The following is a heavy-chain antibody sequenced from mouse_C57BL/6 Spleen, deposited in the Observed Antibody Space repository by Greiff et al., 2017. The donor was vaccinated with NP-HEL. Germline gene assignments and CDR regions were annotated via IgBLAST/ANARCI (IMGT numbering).Heavy chain of an antibody. V-gene: IGHV7-3*01. CDR1: GFTFTDYY. CDR2: IRNKANGYTT. Sequence: EVHLVESGGGLVQPGGSLSLSCAASGFTFTDYYMSWVRQPPGKALEWLGFIRNKANGYTTEYSASVKGRFTISRDNSQSILYLQMNALRAEDSATYYCARYPSYFDYWGQGTTLTVSS. J-gene: IGHJ2*01. CDR3: ARYPSYFDY.